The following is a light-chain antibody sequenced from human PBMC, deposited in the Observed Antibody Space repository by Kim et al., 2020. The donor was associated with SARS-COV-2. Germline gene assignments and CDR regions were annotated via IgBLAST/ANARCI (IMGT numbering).Light chain of an antibody. CDR3: QQRSNWPRT. CDR2: DTS. CDR1: QVSFCF. V-gene: IGKV3-11*01. J-gene: IGKJ2*01. Sequence: SLSPRESATLSCRASQVSFCFLAWYQQKPGQAPRLLVYDTSTRASGIPARFSGSGSGTDFTLTISSLEPGDSAIYYCQQRSNWPRTFGQGTKLEI.